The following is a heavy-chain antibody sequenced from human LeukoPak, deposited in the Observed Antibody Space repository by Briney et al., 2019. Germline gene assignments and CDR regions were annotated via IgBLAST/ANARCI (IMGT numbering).Heavy chain of an antibody. Sequence: GESLKISCKGSGYSFTNYWIGWVRQMPGVGLDWMGIIHPANSDTRYSPSFQGQVTISADKSIDPAYLQWSSLKASDSAIYYCVRHQNGYNALDYWGQGTLVTVSS. V-gene: IGHV5-51*01. CDR2: IHPANSDT. CDR3: VRHQNGYNALDY. D-gene: IGHD5-24*01. CDR1: GYSFTNYW. J-gene: IGHJ4*02.